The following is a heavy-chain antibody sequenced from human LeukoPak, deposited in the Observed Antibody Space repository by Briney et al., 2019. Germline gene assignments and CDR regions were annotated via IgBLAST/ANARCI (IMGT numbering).Heavy chain of an antibody. D-gene: IGHD3-9*01. CDR1: GFTFSSYG. V-gene: IGHV3-30*18. Sequence: GGSLRLSCAASGFTFSSYGMHWVRQAPGKGLEWVAVISYDGSNKYYADSVKDRFTISRDNSKNTLYLQMNSLRAEDTAVYYCAKDTGYDILTGYYIDYWGQGTLVTVSS. CDR3: AKDTGYDILTGYYIDY. CDR2: ISYDGSNK. J-gene: IGHJ4*02.